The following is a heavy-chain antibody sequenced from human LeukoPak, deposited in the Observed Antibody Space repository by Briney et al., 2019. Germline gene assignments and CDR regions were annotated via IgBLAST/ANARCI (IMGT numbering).Heavy chain of an antibody. J-gene: IGHJ6*04. V-gene: IGHV4-61*02. D-gene: IGHD2-2*01. Sequence: SETLSLTCTVSGGSISSGSYYWSCIRQPAGKGLECIGRIYTSGSTNYNPSLKSRVTISVDTSKNQFSLKLSSVTAADTAVYYCARDPVVSAANVWGKGTTVTVSS. CDR3: ARDPVVSAANV. CDR2: IYTSGST. CDR1: GGSISSGSYY.